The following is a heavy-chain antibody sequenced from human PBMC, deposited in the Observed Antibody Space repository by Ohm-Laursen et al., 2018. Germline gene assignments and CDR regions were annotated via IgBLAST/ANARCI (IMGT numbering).Heavy chain of an antibody. Sequence: ASVKVSCKPSGYTFTGYYMHWVRQAPGQGLEWMGWINPNSGGTNYAQKFQGRVTMTRDTSISTAYMELSRLRSDDTAVYYCARGTDSSGYYNWYFDLWGRGTLVTVSS. V-gene: IGHV1-2*02. CDR2: INPNSGGT. J-gene: IGHJ2*01. CDR1: GYTFTGYY. CDR3: ARGTDSSGYYNWYFDL. D-gene: IGHD3-22*01.